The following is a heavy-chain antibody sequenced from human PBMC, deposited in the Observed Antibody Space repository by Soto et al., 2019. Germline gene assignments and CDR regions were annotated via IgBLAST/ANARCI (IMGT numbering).Heavy chain of an antibody. Sequence: WASVKVSCKASGYTFTDYYMHWVRQAPGQGLEWMGWINPNSGGTIYAQKFQGRVTMTRDTSVTTAYMELSRLRSDDTAVYYCARDKYYDFWSGYYSVTGMDVWGQGTTVTVSS. J-gene: IGHJ6*02. V-gene: IGHV1-2*02. CDR2: INPNSGGT. CDR1: GYTFTDYY. CDR3: ARDKYYDFWSGYYSVTGMDV. D-gene: IGHD3-3*01.